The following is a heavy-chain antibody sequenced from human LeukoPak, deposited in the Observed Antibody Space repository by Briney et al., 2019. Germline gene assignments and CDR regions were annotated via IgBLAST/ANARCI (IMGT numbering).Heavy chain of an antibody. CDR1: GFTFSRYS. J-gene: IGHJ6*03. V-gene: IGHV3-21*01. CDR2: ISSTSTFI. D-gene: IGHD3-22*01. CDR3: ARDYFDSSDYPQTYYYYYMDV. Sequence: PGGSWRLSCAASGFTFSRYSRNWVRQAQGKGLEWVASISSTSTFIYSADSVKGRFTISRDTAKNSLFLQMNSLRAEDTAIYYCARDYFDSSDYPQTYYYYYMDVWGKGTTVTVSS.